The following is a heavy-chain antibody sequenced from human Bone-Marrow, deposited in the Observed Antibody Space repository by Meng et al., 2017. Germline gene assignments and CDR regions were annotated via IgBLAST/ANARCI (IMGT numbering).Heavy chain of an antibody. CDR3: ARDRRSSDLPDY. V-gene: IGHV3-74*01. Sequence: VQLVESGGGVVQPGTSLRLSCAASGFTFSSYGMHWVRQAPGKGLVWVSRTNSDGSSTRYADSVKGRFTISRDNAKNTLYLQMNSLRAEDTAVYYCARDRRSSDLPDYWGQGTLVTVSS. CDR2: TNSDGSST. J-gene: IGHJ4*02. CDR1: GFTFSSYG. D-gene: IGHD3/OR15-3a*01.